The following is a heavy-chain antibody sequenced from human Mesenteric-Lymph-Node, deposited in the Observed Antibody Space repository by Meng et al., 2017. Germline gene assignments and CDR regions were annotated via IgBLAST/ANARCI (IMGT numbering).Heavy chain of an antibody. V-gene: IGHV4-59*10. Sequence: SETLSLTCAVYGGSFSGYYWSWIRQPAGKGLEWIGRIYTSGSTNYNPSLKSRVTISVDTSKNQFSLKLSSVTAADTAVYYCARMDYGDYVGAFDIWGQGTMVTVSS. CDR3: ARMDYGDYVGAFDI. CDR1: GGSFSGYY. J-gene: IGHJ3*02. D-gene: IGHD4-17*01. CDR2: IYTSGST.